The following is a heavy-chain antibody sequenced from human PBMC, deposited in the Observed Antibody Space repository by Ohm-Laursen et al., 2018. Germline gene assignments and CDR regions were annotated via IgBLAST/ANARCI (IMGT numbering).Heavy chain of an antibody. V-gene: IGHV3-23*01. CDR1: GFTVSSNY. Sequence: SLRLSCAASGFTVSSNYMSWVRQAPGKGLEWVSTISGDGGRKHYYADSVKGRFTISRDDSKNTVYVQMNSLRADDTAVYYCAKGGGHSFDYWGQGTLVTVSS. J-gene: IGHJ4*02. CDR2: ISGDGGRK. CDR3: AKGGGHSFDY. D-gene: IGHD3-16*01.